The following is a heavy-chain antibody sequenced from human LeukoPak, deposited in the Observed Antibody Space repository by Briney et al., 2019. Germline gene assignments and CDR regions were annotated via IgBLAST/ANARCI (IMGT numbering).Heavy chain of an antibody. Sequence: SETLSLTCTVSGGSISSYYWSWIRQPPGKGLEWIGYIYYSGSTNYNPSLKSRVTISVDTSKNQFSLKLSSVTAADTAVYYCARGRYYDSYWYFDLWGRGTLVTVSS. J-gene: IGHJ2*01. CDR1: GGSISSYY. V-gene: IGHV4-59*08. CDR3: ARGRYYDSYWYFDL. CDR2: IYYSGST. D-gene: IGHD3-22*01.